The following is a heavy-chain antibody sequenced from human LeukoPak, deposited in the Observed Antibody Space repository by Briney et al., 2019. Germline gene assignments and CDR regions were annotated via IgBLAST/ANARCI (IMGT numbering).Heavy chain of an antibody. Sequence: PGGSLRLSCAASGFTFSSYGMSWVRQAPGKGLEWVSGVSSGGGSTYYADSVKGRVTISRDNAKNTLYLQMNSLRAENTAVYYCARGRPHGSDYWGQGTLVTVSS. V-gene: IGHV3-23*01. D-gene: IGHD2-15*01. CDR1: GFTFSSYG. J-gene: IGHJ4*02. CDR2: VSSGGGST. CDR3: ARGRPHGSDY.